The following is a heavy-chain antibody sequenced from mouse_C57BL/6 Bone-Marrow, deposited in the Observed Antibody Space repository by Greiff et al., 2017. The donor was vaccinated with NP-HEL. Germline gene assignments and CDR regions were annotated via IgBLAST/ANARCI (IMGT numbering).Heavy chain of an antibody. D-gene: IGHD2-2*01. CDR2: INPSNGGT. CDR1: GYTFTSYW. Sequence: QVQLQQPGTELVKPGTSVKLSCKSSGYTFTSYWMHWVKQRPGQGLEWIGNINPSNGGTNYNEKFKSKATLTVDKSSSTAYMQLSSLTSDDSAVYYCAREGRWLRRGYWYFDVWGKGTTVTVSS. CDR3: AREGRWLRRGYWYFDV. J-gene: IGHJ1*03. V-gene: IGHV1-53*01.